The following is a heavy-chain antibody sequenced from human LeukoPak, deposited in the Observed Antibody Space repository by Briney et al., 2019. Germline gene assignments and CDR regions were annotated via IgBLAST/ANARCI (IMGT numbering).Heavy chain of an antibody. J-gene: IGHJ6*02. V-gene: IGHV3-30*18. CDR2: MSYDGSNK. Sequence: GRSLRLSCAASGFTFSSYGMHWIRQAPGKGLEWVAVMSYDGSNKYYADSVKGRFTISRDNSKNTLYLQTNSLRAEDTAVYYCAKDLRAAGPGGYHYYGMDAWGQGTTVTVSS. CDR3: AKDLRAAGPGGYHYYGMDA. D-gene: IGHD6-13*01. CDR1: GFTFSSYG.